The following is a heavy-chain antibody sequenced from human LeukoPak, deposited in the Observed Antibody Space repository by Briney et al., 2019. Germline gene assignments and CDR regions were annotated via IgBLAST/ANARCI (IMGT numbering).Heavy chain of an antibody. CDR2: IYYTGSTT. CDR3: ARHLAVAATGFDY. V-gene: IGHV4-59*08. J-gene: IGHJ4*02. Sequence: PSETLSLTCTVSGGSISSSCWSWIRQPPGKGLEWSGYIYYTGSTTNYNPSLKTRITISVDTSKNQFSLKVNSVTAADTAVYYCARHLAVAATGFDYWGQGTLVTVSS. CDR1: GGSISSSC. D-gene: IGHD2-15*01.